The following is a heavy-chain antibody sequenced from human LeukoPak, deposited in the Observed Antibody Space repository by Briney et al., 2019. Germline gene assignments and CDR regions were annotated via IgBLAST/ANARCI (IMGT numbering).Heavy chain of an antibody. J-gene: IGHJ4*02. D-gene: IGHD6-13*01. CDR1: GFTFSSYS. V-gene: IGHV3-48*01. CDR3: ANPRDSSTWYTFDY. CDR2: ISSSSSTI. Sequence: GSLRLSCAASGFTFSSYSMNWVRQAPGKGLEWVSYISSSSSTIYYADSVKGRFTISRDNSKNTLYLQMNSLRAEDTAVYYCANPRDSSTWYTFDYWGQGTLVTVSS.